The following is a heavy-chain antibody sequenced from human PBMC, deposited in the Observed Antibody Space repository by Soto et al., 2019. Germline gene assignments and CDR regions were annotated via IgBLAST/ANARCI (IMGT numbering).Heavy chain of an antibody. Sequence: SETLSLTCNVSGASLSSYYWSWIRQPPEKGLEWIAYIYNSGSTNYNPSLKSRVTISVDTSKNQFSLDLSSVTAADTAVYYCARTVIAGFEYWGQGTLVTVSS. J-gene: IGHJ4*02. CDR1: GASLSSYY. CDR3: ARTVIAGFEY. V-gene: IGHV4-59*01. CDR2: IYNSGST. D-gene: IGHD3-16*02.